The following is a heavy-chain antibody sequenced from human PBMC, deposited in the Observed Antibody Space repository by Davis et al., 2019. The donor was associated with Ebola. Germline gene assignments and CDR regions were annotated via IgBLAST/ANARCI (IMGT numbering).Heavy chain of an antibody. CDR2: IWYEGSNK. V-gene: IGHV3-33*01. CDR3: ARAGPWESGGHPDAFDI. Sequence: PGGSLRLSCAASRFTFSSYGMHWVRQAPGKGLEWVAVIWYEGSNKYYGDSVKGRFTISRDNSKNTVYLQMNSLRAEDTAVYYCARAGPWESGGHPDAFDIWGQGTMVTVSS. CDR1: RFTFSSYG. D-gene: IGHD2-15*01. J-gene: IGHJ3*02.